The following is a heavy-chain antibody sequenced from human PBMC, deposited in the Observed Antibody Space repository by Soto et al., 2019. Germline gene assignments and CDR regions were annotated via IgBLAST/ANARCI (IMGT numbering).Heavy chain of an antibody. Sequence: SETLSLTCTVSGGSISSGDYYWSWIRQPPGKGLEWIGYIYYSGSAYYNPSLKSRVTISLDTSKNQFSLKLSSVTAADTAVYYCAGQPTAGSYYDLGSYYYYYAMDVWGQGTTVTVSS. D-gene: IGHD3-10*01. CDR1: GGSISSGDYY. J-gene: IGHJ6*02. V-gene: IGHV4-30-4*01. CDR2: IYYSGSA. CDR3: AGQPTAGSYYDLGSYYYYYAMDV.